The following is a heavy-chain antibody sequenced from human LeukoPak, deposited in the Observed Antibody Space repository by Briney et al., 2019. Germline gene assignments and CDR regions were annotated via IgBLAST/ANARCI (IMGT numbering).Heavy chain of an antibody. J-gene: IGHJ5*01. D-gene: IGHD6-19*01. CDR2: ISGSGGNT. CDR1: GFTFNNYD. Sequence: GGSLRLSCAASGFTFNNYDMSWVRQAPGKGLGWVSGISGSGGNTYYVDSVKGRFTISRDNAKNTLYLQTKSLRAEDTAVYYCAKDSSGWYHWFDSWGQGILVTVSS. CDR3: AKDSSGWYHWFDS. V-gene: IGHV3-23*01.